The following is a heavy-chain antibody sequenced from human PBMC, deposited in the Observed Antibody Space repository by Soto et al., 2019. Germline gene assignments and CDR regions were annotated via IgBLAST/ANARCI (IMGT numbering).Heavy chain of an antibody. CDR2: IYYSGST. J-gene: IGHJ4*02. Sequence: SETLSLTCTVSGGSISSYYWSWIRQPPGKGLEWIGYIYYSGSTNYNPSLKSRVTISVDTSKNQFSLKLSSVTAADTAVYYCARVAAMGDFWSGFYPSFLDYWGQGTLVTVS. D-gene: IGHD3-3*01. CDR3: ARVAAMGDFWSGFYPSFLDY. CDR1: GGSISSYY. V-gene: IGHV4-59*01.